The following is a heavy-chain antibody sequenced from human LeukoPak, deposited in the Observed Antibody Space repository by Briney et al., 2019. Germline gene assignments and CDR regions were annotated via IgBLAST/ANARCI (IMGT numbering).Heavy chain of an antibody. CDR3: ARDRVSRILWFGDAFDI. V-gene: IGHV1-2*02. J-gene: IGHJ3*02. D-gene: IGHD3-10*01. CDR1: GYTFTGYY. Sequence: ASVKVSCKASGYTFTGYYIHWVRQAPGQGLEWMGWINPNSGVTNYAQRFQGRVTMTRRTSITTAYVQLSSLRSDDTAVYYCARDRVSRILWFGDAFDIWGQGTMVTVSS. CDR2: INPNSGVT.